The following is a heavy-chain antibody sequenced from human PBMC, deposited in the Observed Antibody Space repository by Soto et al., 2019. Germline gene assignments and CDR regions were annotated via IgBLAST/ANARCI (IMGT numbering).Heavy chain of an antibody. J-gene: IGHJ6*02. Sequence: QVVESGGGLVKPGGSLRLSCSASGFPFISYSMSWVRQAPGRGLQWVSSISTTSSYMSYAESVRGRFTISSDNAKNALFLQMNSLRAEDTAVYYCARGVAAAYYYYAMDVWGQGTTVTVSS. D-gene: IGHD6-13*01. CDR1: GFPFISYS. CDR2: ISTTSSYM. CDR3: ARGVAAAYYYYAMDV. V-gene: IGHV3-21*01.